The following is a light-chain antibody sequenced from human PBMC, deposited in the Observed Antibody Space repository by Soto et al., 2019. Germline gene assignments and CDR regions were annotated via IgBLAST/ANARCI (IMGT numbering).Light chain of an antibody. J-gene: IGKJ4*01. V-gene: IGKV1-16*01. CDR1: HPINTN. Sequence: DIQMTQSPSSLSASVGDRVTITCLASHPINTNLVWFQQKPGKDPKSLIYAATNLQSGVPSRFSGSGGGTDFSLTISSLQPEDVATYYCKHYQRYPPSFGGGTKVDIK. CDR2: AAT. CDR3: KHYQRYPPS.